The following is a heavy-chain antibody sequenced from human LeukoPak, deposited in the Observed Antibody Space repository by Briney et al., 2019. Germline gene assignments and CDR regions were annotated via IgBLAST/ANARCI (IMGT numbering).Heavy chain of an antibody. CDR1: GFTFSSYS. CDR3: ARVWGCSSTSCYDASDI. CDR2: ISSSSSYI. D-gene: IGHD2-2*01. V-gene: IGHV3-21*01. J-gene: IGHJ3*02. Sequence: GGSLRLSCAASGFTFSSYSMNWVRQAPGKGLEWVSSISSSSSYIYYADSVKGRFTISRDNAKNSLYLQMNSLRAEDTAVYYCARVWGCSSTSCYDASDIWGQGTMVTVSS.